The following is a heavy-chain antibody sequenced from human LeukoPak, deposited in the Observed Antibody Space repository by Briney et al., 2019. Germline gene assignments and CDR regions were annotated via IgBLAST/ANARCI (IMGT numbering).Heavy chain of an antibody. V-gene: IGHV1-69*01. CDR2: IIPIFGTA. CDR1: GGTFSSYA. CDR3: ASSRWDPIVPYPLDY. D-gene: IGHD6-19*01. J-gene: IGHJ4*02. Sequence: SVKVSCKASGGTFSSYAISWVRQAPGQGLEWMGGIIPIFGTANYAQKFQGRVTITADESTSTAYMELSSLRSEDTAVYYCASSRWDPIVPYPLDYWGQGSLVTVSS.